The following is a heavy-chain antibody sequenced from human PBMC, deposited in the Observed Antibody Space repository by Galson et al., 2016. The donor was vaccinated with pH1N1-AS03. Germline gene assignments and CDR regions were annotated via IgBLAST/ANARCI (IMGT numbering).Heavy chain of an antibody. CDR1: GFTLRSYA. J-gene: IGHJ6*02. CDR2: ISISGNYT. V-gene: IGHV3-23*01. Sequence: SLRLSCAASGFTLRSYAMTWVRQAPGKGLEWVSAISISGNYTYYAASVKGRFTISRDNFKNTVYLQMNSLRADDTAVYYCARGYCGGGGCHNWGGMDVWGQGTTVTVSS. D-gene: IGHD2-15*01. CDR3: ARGYCGGGGCHNWGGMDV.